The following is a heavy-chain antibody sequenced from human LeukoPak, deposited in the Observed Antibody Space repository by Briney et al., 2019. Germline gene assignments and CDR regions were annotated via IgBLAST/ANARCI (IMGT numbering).Heavy chain of an antibody. CDR2: ISAYNGNT. CDR1: GYTFTSYG. V-gene: IGHV1-18*01. Sequence: ASVKVSCKASGYTFTSYGISWVRQAPGQGLEWMGWISAYNGNTNYAQKLQGRVTMTTDTSTSTAYMELRSLRSDDTAVYYCARLLAQGNSSGWYTRYYFDYWGQGTLVTVSS. CDR3: ARLLAQGNSSGWYTRYYFDY. D-gene: IGHD6-19*01. J-gene: IGHJ4*02.